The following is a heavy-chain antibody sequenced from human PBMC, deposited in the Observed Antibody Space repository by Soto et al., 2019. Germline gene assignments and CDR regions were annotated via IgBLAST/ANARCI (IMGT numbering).Heavy chain of an antibody. J-gene: IGHJ4*02. V-gene: IGHV4-34*01. Sequence: SEALSLTCAVYGGSFSGYYWSWIRQPPWKGLEWIGEINHSGSTNYNPSLKSRVTISVDTSKNQFSLKLSSVTAADTAVYYCARGSGRKFDYWGQGILVTVSS. CDR3: ARGSGRKFDY. CDR2: INHSGST. CDR1: GGSFSGYY.